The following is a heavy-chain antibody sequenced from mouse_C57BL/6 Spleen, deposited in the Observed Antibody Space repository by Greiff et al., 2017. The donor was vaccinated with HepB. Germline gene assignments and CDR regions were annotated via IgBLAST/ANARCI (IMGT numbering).Heavy chain of an antibody. CDR3: ARTGTIRYFDY. Sequence: QVQLKQPGAELVKPGASVKLSCKASGYTFTSYWMQWVKQRPGQGLEWIGEIDPSDSYTNYNQKFKGKATLTVDTSSSTAYMQLSSLTSEDSAVYYCARTGTIRYFDYWGQGTTLTVSS. CDR1: GYTFTSYW. J-gene: IGHJ2*01. V-gene: IGHV1-50*01. CDR2: IDPSDSYT. D-gene: IGHD4-1*01.